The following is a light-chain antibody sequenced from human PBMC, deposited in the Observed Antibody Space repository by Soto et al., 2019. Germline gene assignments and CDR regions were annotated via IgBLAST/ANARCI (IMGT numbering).Light chain of an antibody. CDR1: QSITNNY. CDR2: DAS. J-gene: IGKJ5*01. CDR3: HQYGSSPIT. Sequence: EIVLTQSPGTLSLSPGERATLSCRASQSITNNYLAWYHQKPGQPPRLLIFDASSRATAIPDRFSGSGSGTDFTLTITRLEPEDFAVYFCHQYGSSPITFGQGTRLEIK. V-gene: IGKV3-20*01.